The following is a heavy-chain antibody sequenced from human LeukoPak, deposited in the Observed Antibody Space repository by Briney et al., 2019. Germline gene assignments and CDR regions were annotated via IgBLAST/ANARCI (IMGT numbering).Heavy chain of an antibody. Sequence: GGSLRLSCAASGFIFSDDVMNWVRQAPGKGLEWVSCITRTGNNIFYADSVKGRFTISRDNAKNSLFLQMNSLRDEDTAVYYCARERYYGSWCAFDVWGQGTMVTVSS. V-gene: IGHV3-21*01. CDR3: ARERYYGSWCAFDV. CDR2: ITRTGNNI. D-gene: IGHD3-10*01. CDR1: GFIFSDDV. J-gene: IGHJ3*01.